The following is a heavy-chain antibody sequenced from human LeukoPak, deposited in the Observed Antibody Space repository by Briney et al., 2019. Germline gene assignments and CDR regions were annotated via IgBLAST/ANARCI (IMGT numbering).Heavy chain of an antibody. D-gene: IGHD5-18*01. CDR3: ARVWGSMVTGALYNSYGMDV. V-gene: IGHV1-18*01. J-gene: IGHJ6*02. CDR2: ISAYNGNT. Sequence: ASVKVSCKAPGYTFTSYGINWVRQAPGQGLEWMGWISAYNGNTNSAQKFQGRVTMTTDTSTSTAYMELRSLRSDDTAVYYCARVWGSMVTGALYNSYGMDVWGQGTTVTVSS. CDR1: GYTFTSYG.